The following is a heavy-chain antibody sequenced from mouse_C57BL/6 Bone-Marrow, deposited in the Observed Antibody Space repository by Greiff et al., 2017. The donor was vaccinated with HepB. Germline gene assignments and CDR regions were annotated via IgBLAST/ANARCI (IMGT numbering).Heavy chain of an antibody. CDR1: GYSITSDY. Sequence: EVKLVESGPGLAKPSQTLSLTCSVTGYSITSDYWNWIRKFPGNKLEYMGYISYSGSTYYNPSLKSRISITRDTSKNQYYLQLNSVTTEDTATYYCAREVGDYYGSSYVDYWGQGTTLTVSS. CDR2: ISYSGST. D-gene: IGHD1-1*01. CDR3: AREVGDYYGSSYVDY. J-gene: IGHJ2*01. V-gene: IGHV3-8*01.